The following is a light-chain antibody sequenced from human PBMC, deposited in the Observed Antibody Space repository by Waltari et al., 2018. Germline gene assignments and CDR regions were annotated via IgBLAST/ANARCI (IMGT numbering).Light chain of an antibody. Sequence: DIVLTQSPGTMSRSPGERATLSCRASQRVSSSYLAWYQQKPGKAPSLLIYGASIRATGIPDRFSGSGSGTDFTLTISRLEPEDFAVYYCQQYCSSPYTFGQGTKLEIK. V-gene: IGKV3-20*01. J-gene: IGKJ2*01. CDR1: QRVSSSY. CDR2: GAS. CDR3: QQYCSSPYT.